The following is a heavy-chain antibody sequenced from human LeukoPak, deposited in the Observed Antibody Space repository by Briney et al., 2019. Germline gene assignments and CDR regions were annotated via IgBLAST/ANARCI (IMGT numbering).Heavy chain of an antibody. J-gene: IGHJ4*02. CDR2: ISSNGGST. CDR3: VKGTPILTGYYTLDY. V-gene: IGHV3-64D*06. CDR1: GFTFSSYA. D-gene: IGHD3-9*01. Sequence: GGSLRLSCSASGFTFSSYAMHWVRQAPGKGLEYVSAISSNGGSTYYADSVKGRFTISRDNSKNTLYLQMSSLRAEDTAVYYCVKGTPILTGYYTLDYWGQGTLVTVSS.